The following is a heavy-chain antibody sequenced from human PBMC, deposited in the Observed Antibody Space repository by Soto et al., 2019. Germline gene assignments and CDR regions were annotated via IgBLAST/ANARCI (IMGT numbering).Heavy chain of an antibody. CDR3: ARDPITYYYDSSGYYPYYYYGMDV. D-gene: IGHD3-22*01. CDR2: ISSSSSYI. Sequence: VGSLRLSCAASGFTFSSYSMNWVRQAPGKGLEWVSSISSSSSYIYYADSVKGRFTISRDNAKNSLYLQMNSLRAEDTAVYYCARDPITYYYDSSGYYPYYYYGMDVWGQGTTVTVSS. V-gene: IGHV3-21*01. CDR1: GFTFSSYS. J-gene: IGHJ6*02.